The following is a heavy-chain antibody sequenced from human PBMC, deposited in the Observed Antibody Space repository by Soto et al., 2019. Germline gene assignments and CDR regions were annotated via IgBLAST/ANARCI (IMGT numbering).Heavy chain of an antibody. CDR1: GVTFSNYA. Sequence: EVQFLESGGGLVQPGGSLRISCAASGVTFSNYAMNWVGQAPGKGLEWVSGISHSGSSTYYADSVKGRFTISRDNSKNTLFLQMNSLTAEDTAVYYCAKGSWVHHGSEGGNWLDPWGQGTLVTVSS. D-gene: IGHD3-10*01. CDR3: AKGSWVHHGSEGGNWLDP. V-gene: IGHV3-23*01. CDR2: ISHSGSST. J-gene: IGHJ5*02.